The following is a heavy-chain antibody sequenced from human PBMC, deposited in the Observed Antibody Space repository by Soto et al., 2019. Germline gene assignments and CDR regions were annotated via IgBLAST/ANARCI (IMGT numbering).Heavy chain of an antibody. D-gene: IGHD3-16*01. CDR3: AGVVWFRGMDV. CDR2: TYYRSKWIH. J-gene: IGHJ6*02. CDR1: GDSVSSSSAA. Sequence: SQTLSLTCDISGDSVSSSSAAWNWIRQSPSRGLEWLGRTYYRSKWIHEYTVSMESRITINPDTTKNQFSLHIYSVTPEDTAVYYCAGVVWFRGMDVWGQGTPVTVSS. V-gene: IGHV6-1*01.